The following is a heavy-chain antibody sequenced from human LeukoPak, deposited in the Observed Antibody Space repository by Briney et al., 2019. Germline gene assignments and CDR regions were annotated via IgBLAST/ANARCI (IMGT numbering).Heavy chain of an antibody. CDR3: ARSYGSGSYSSYYGVDV. J-gene: IGHJ6*02. D-gene: IGHD3-10*01. Sequence: PSETLSLTCSVSGGSIYSGGDYWSWIRQHPGKGLDWIGYIYYDGSTGYNPSLQSRVTISLDLSKNHFSLNLTSVTVADTAVYYCARSYGSGSYSSYYGVDVWGQGTTVTVSS. CDR1: GGSIYSGGDY. V-gene: IGHV4-31*03. CDR2: IYYDGST.